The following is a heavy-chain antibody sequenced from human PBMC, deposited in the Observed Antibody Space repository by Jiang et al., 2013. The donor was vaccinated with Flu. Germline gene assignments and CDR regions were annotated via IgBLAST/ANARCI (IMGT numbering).Heavy chain of an antibody. V-gene: IGHV3-49*04. CDR3: TRDQSWGRHIDY. CDR2: IRSKAYGGTT. CDR1: TFGDYA. J-gene: IGHJ4*02. Sequence: TFGDYAMSWVRQAPGKGLEWVGFIRSKAYGGTTEYAASVKGRFTISRDDSKSIAYLQMNSLKTEDTAVYYCTRDQSWGRHIDYWGQGTLVTVSS. D-gene: IGHD3-16*01.